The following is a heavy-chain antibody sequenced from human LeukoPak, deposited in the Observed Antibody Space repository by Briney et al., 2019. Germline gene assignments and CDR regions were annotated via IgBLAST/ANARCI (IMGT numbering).Heavy chain of an antibody. CDR2: ISAYNGNT. V-gene: IGHV1-18*01. J-gene: IGHJ4*02. Sequence: GASVKVSCKASGYTFTSYGISWVRQAPGQGLEWMGWISAYNGNTNYAQKFQGRVTMTRDTSISTAYMELSRLRSDDTAVYYCARDRRIAAAGDAYYWGQGTLVTVSS. CDR1: GYTFTSYG. D-gene: IGHD6-13*01. CDR3: ARDRRIAAAGDAYY.